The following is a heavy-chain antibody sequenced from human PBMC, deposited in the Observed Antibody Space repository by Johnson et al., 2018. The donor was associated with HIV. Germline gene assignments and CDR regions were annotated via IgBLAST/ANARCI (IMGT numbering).Heavy chain of an antibody. CDR2: ISGSGSTI. CDR1: GFIFRSYW. CDR3: ARAVKTVTTSVGAFDI. D-gene: IGHD4-11*01. V-gene: IGHV3-48*04. Sequence: EVQLVESGGGVVQPGGSLRLSCVASGFIFRSYWMSWVRQAPGKGLEWVSAISGSGSTIYYADSVKGRFTISRDNAKNSLYLQMNSLRAEDTDVYYCARAVKTVTTSVGAFDIWGQGTMVTVSS. J-gene: IGHJ3*02.